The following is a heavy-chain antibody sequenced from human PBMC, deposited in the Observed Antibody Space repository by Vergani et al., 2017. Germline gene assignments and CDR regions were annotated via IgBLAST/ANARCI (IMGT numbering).Heavy chain of an antibody. Sequence: QVQLQQWGAGLLKPSETLSLTCAVYGGSFSGYYWSWIRQPPGKGLEWIGEINHSGSTNYNPSLKSRVTISVDTSKNQFSLKLSAVTAAATAVYYCARRSYLWFGEYYYMDVWGKGTTVTVSS. D-gene: IGHD3-10*01. CDR1: GGSFSGYY. CDR3: ARRSYLWFGEYYYMDV. J-gene: IGHJ6*03. CDR2: INHSGST. V-gene: IGHV4-34*01.